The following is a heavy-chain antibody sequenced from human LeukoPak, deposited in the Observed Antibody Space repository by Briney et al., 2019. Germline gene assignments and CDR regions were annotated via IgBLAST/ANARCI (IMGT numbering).Heavy chain of an antibody. CDR1: GGTFSSYA. J-gene: IGHJ6*03. D-gene: IGHD4-17*01. Sequence: VASVKVSCKASGGTFSSYAISWVRQAPGQGLEWMGGIIPIFGTANCAQKFQGRVTITADESTSTAYMELSSLRSEDTAVYYCARGLRSDMDVWGKGTTVTISS. CDR3: ARGLRSDMDV. V-gene: IGHV1-69*13. CDR2: IIPIFGTA.